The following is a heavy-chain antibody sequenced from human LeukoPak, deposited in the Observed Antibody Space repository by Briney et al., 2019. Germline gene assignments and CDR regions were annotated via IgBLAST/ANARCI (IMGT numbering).Heavy chain of an antibody. J-gene: IGHJ4*02. V-gene: IGHV3-7*01. D-gene: IGHD5-24*01. Sequence: GGSLRLSCAASGFTFSSYWMTWVRRAPGKGPEWVAHIKEDESQKYYVDSVKGRFTISRDNAKNSLYLQMNSLRGEDTAVYYCARSKTRERPVDYWGQGTLATVSS. CDR3: ARSKTRERPVDY. CDR1: GFTFSSYW. CDR2: IKEDESQK.